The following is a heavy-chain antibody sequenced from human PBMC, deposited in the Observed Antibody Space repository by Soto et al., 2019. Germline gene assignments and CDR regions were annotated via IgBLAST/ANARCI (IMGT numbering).Heavy chain of an antibody. CDR2: ISNSDYTT. CDR1: GISLSDNY. J-gene: IGHJ4*02. D-gene: IGHD2-15*01. Sequence: TGGSLRLSCVASGISLSDNYMAWIRQAPGKGLEWLSYISNSDYTTYYTDSVKGRFTISRDNAKNSLHLQLNGLRVEDTAVYYCASGKWSLDYWGQGILVTVSS. V-gene: IGHV3-11*01. CDR3: ASGKWSLDY.